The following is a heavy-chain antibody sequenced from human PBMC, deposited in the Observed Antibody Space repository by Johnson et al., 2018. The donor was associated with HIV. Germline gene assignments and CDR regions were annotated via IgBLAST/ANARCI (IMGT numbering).Heavy chain of an antibody. Sequence: QVQLVESGGGLVQPGGSLRRSCAASGFSVSYNYMNWVRQAPGKGLEWVAFIRYDGSNKYYADSVKGRFRISRDNSKNTLYLQMRADDTAVYYCAKDLGGYSSGWYGDALDIWGQGTMVTVSS. CDR2: IRYDGSNK. V-gene: IGHV3-30*02. CDR3: AKDLGGYSSGWYGDALDI. D-gene: IGHD6-19*01. J-gene: IGHJ3*02. CDR1: GFSVSYNY.